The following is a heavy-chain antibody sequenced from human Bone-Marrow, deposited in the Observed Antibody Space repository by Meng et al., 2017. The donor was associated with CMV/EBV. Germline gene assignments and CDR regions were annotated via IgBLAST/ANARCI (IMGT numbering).Heavy chain of an antibody. V-gene: IGHV3-53*01. D-gene: IGHD5/OR15-5a*01. J-gene: IGHJ6*01. CDR2: IYDDGET. Sequence: GGSLRLSCAASGFIVSSKCMTWVRQAPGRGLEWVSTIYDDGETYYADSVKGRFTISRDNSKNALYLQMHSLRAEDSAMYYCARAPRSTVFRGIAVWGQGTTVTGSS. CDR3: ARAPRSTVFRGIAV. CDR1: GFIVSSKC.